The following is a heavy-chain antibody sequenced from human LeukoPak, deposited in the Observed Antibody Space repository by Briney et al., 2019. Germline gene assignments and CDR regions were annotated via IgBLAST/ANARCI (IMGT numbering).Heavy chain of an antibody. J-gene: IGHJ4*02. CDR3: AAGDRNGWYFDY. CDR2: INWNGGST. V-gene: IGHV3-20*04. D-gene: IGHD6-19*01. Sequence: PGGSLRLSCAASGFPLSYSSITFSYYSMTWVRQAPGKGLEWVSGINWNGGSTGYADSVKGRFTISRDNAKNSLYLQMNSLRAEDTALYYCAAGDRNGWYFDYWGQGTLVTVSS. CDR1: GFPLSYSSITFSYYS.